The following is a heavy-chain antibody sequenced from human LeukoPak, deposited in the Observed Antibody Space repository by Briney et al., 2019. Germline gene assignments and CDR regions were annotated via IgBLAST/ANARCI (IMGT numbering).Heavy chain of an antibody. CDR3: ARGGIAAAGVIFFDY. D-gene: IGHD6-13*01. CDR2: IYYSGST. CDR1: GGSISSYY. V-gene: IGHV4-59*01. Sequence: SETLSLTCTVSGGSISSYYWSWIRQPPAKGLEWIGYIYYSGSTNYNPSLKSRVTISVDTSKNQFSLKLSSVTAADTAVYYCARGGIAAAGVIFFDYWGQGTLVTVSS. J-gene: IGHJ4*02.